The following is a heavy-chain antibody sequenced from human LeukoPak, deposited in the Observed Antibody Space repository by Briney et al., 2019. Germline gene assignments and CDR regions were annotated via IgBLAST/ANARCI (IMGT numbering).Heavy chain of an antibody. D-gene: IGHD3-22*01. CDR1: GGSFSGYY. CDR3: ARHVPRKEWYYDSSGYTQSPGFDY. CDR2: INHSGST. V-gene: IGHV4-34*01. J-gene: IGHJ4*02. Sequence: SETLSLTCAVYGGSFSGYYWSWIRQPPGKGLEWIGEINHSGSTNYNPSLKSRVTISVDTSKNQFSLKLSSVTAADTAVYYCARHVPRKEWYYDSSGYTQSPGFDYWGQGSLVTVSS.